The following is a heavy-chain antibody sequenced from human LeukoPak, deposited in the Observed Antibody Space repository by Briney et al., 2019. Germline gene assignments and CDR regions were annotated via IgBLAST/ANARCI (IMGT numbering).Heavy chain of an antibody. J-gene: IGHJ4*02. Sequence: GGSLRLSCAASGFTFSSYAMSWVRQAPGKGLEWVSAISGSGGSTYYADSVKGWFTISRDNSKNTLYLQMNSLRAEDTAVYYCAKDHSVLLWFGELSETAFDYWGQGTLVTVSS. CDR2: ISGSGGST. D-gene: IGHD3-10*01. CDR3: AKDHSVLLWFGELSETAFDY. V-gene: IGHV3-23*01. CDR1: GFTFSSYA.